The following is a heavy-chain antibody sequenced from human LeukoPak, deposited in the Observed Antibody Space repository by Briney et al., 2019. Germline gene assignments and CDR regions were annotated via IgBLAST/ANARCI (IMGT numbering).Heavy chain of an antibody. V-gene: IGHV4-38-2*02. CDR3: ATTPPAGSGGHFHH. CDR1: GYSISSGYY. Sequence: PSETLSLTCTVSGYSISSGYYWGWIRQPPGKGLEWIGSIYHSGSTYYNPSLKSRVTISVDTSKNQFSLTLGSVTDADTAVYYCATTPPAGSGGHFHHWGQGTLVIVSS. D-gene: IGHD6-19*01. CDR2: IYHSGST. J-gene: IGHJ1*01.